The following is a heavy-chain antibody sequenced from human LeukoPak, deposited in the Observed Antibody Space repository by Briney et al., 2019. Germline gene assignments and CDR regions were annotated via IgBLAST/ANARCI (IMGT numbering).Heavy chain of an antibody. CDR1: GFTFSSYG. D-gene: IGHD2-15*01. CDR3: AKPSFGGSYYFFDN. Sequence: PGGSLRLSCAASGFTFSSYGMHWVPQAPGKGLEWLAVISYDGSNKYYADSVKGRFTISRDNSKNTLYLQMNSLRAEDTAVYYCAKPSFGGSYYFFDNWGQGTLVTVSS. CDR2: ISYDGSNK. V-gene: IGHV3-30*18. J-gene: IGHJ4*02.